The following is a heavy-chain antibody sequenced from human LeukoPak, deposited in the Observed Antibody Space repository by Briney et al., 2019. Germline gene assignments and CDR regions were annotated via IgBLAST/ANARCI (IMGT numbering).Heavy chain of an antibody. D-gene: IGHD2-15*01. V-gene: IGHV1-69*06. Sequence: ASVKVSCKASGGTFSSYAISWVRQAPGQGLEWMGGIIPIFGTANYAQKFQGRVTITADKSTSIAYMELSSLRSEDTAVYYCATRNKDIVVDDSPVMDVWGKGTTVTVSS. CDR2: IIPIFGTA. CDR1: GGTFSSYA. CDR3: ATRNKDIVVDDSPVMDV. J-gene: IGHJ6*04.